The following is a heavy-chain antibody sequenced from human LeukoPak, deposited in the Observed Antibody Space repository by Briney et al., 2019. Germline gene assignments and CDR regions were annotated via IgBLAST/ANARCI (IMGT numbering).Heavy chain of an antibody. V-gene: IGHV1-2*02. J-gene: IGHJ4*02. CDR3: ARGFSMIEDY. D-gene: IGHD3-22*01. CDR2: INPNRGDT. Sequence: ASVKVSCKASGYTLTGSYIHWVRQAPGQGLEWMGWINPNRGDTNYAQKFEGRVTMTRDTSISTAYMELSSLRSDDTAVYYCARGFSMIEDYWGQGTLVTASS. CDR1: GYTLTGSY.